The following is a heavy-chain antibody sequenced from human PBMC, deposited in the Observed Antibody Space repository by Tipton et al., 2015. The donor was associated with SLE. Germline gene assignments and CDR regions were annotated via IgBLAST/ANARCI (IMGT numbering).Heavy chain of an antibody. D-gene: IGHD6-6*01. CDR2: IIPIFGTA. V-gene: IGHV1-69*06. Sequence: QLVQSGAEVKKPGSSVKVSCKASGGIFSSYAISWVRQAPGQGLEWMGGIIPIFGTANYAQKFQGRVTIIADKSSSTAYMELSSLRSEDTAVYYCARGGAIAAPFFDYWGQRTLVTVSS. CDR3: ARGGAIAAPFFDY. J-gene: IGHJ4*02. CDR1: GGIFSSYA.